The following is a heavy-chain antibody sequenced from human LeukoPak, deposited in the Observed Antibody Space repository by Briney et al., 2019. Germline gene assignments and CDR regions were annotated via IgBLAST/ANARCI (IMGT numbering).Heavy chain of an antibody. CDR1: GFTFSNYW. D-gene: IGHD3-10*01. J-gene: IGHJ4*02. CDR2: LNPDGTDT. Sequence: PGGSLRLSCAASGFTFSNYWMHWVRQVPGKGLVWVSHLNPDGTDTYYADPVKGRFTVSRDNARNTLYLQMNSLRAEDTAVYYCVGAYVAAYWGQGTLVTVSS. CDR3: VGAYVAAY. V-gene: IGHV3-74*01.